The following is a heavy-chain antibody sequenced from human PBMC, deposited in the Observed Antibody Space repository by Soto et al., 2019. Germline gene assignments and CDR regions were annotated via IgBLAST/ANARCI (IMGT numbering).Heavy chain of an antibody. CDR2: VSIGGST. J-gene: IGHJ4*02. Sequence: GGSLRLSCAASGFTFSSYAMGWVRQGPGKWLEWVAVVSIGGSTHYADSVRGRFTISRDNSKNTLSLQMNSLTAEDTAVYFCAKRRGAGGHFDYWGQGXLVTVYS. CDR3: AKRRGAGGHFDY. D-gene: IGHD2-15*01. V-gene: IGHV3-23*01. CDR1: GFTFSSYA.